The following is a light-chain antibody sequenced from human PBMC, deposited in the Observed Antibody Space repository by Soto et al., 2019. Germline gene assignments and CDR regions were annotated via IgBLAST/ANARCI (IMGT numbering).Light chain of an antibody. Sequence: QSALTQPASVSGSPGQSITIPCTGTSSDVGYSYVSWYQQHPGKAPKLMIYDVSIRPSGVSNRFSGSKSGNTASLTISGLQAEDEADYYCSSYTSTTTLVVFGGGTKLTVL. J-gene: IGLJ2*01. CDR3: SSYTSTTTLVV. V-gene: IGLV2-14*01. CDR1: SSDVGYSY. CDR2: DVS.